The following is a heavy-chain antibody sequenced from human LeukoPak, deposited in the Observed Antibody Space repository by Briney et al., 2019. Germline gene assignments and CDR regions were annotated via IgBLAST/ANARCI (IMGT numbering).Heavy chain of an antibody. V-gene: IGHV1-2*02. CDR3: ARDGTGATPFDY. CDR2: INPNSGST. J-gene: IGHJ4*02. CDR1: GYTFTGYY. D-gene: IGHD1-26*01. Sequence: ASVKVSCKASGYTFTGYYMHWVRQAPGQGLEWMGWINPNSGSTNYAQKFQGRVTMTRDTSISTAYMELSRLRSDDTAVYYCARDGTGATPFDYWGQGTLVTVSS.